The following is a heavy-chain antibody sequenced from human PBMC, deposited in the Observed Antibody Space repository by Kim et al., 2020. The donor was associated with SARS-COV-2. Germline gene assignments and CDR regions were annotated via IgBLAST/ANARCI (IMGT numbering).Heavy chain of an antibody. CDR2: IYPGDSDT. CDR3: ARGSGLWFRNSNYYYYGMDV. CDR1: GYSFTSYW. D-gene: IGHD3-10*01. J-gene: IGHJ6*02. V-gene: IGHV5-51*01. Sequence: GESLKISCKGSGYSFTSYWIGWVRQMPGKGLEWMGIIYPGDSDTRYSPSFQGQVTISADKSISTAYLQWSSLKASDTAMYYCARGSGLWFRNSNYYYYGMDVWGQGTTVTVSS.